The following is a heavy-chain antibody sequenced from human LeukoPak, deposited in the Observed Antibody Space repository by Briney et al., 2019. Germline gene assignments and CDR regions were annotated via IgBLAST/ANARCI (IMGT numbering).Heavy chain of an antibody. CDR3: ATYDFWSGYWYY. V-gene: IGHV4-59*01. CDR1: GGSIGTYY. CDR2: IYYSGST. D-gene: IGHD3-3*01. Sequence: PSETLSLTCTVSGGSIGTYYWSWIRQPPGKGLEWIGYIYYSGSTNYNPSLKSRVTISVDTSKNQFSLKLSSVTAADTAVYYCATYDFWSGYWYYWGQGTLVTVSS. J-gene: IGHJ4*02.